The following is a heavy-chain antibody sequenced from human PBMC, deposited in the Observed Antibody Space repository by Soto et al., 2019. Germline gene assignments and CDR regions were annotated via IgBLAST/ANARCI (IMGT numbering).Heavy chain of an antibody. CDR1: GFSFSSYG. D-gene: IGHD6-6*01. J-gene: IGHJ4*02. CDR3: AKDPPKYSSSWRGFFDY. V-gene: IGHV3-30*18. CDR2: ISYNGKNQ. Sequence: QVQLVESGGGVVQPGRSLRLACRASGFSFSSYGMDWVRQAPGKGLEWVAIISYNGKNQQYADSVRGRFTVPRDNSNNTLFLQMNNLTADDTAMYYCAKDPPKYSSSWRGFFDYWGQGTQVTVSA.